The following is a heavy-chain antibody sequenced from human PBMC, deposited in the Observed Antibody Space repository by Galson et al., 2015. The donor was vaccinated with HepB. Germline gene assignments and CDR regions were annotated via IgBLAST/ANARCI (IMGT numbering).Heavy chain of an antibody. CDR2: IGTAGDT. J-gene: IGHJ4*02. CDR3: ARGGWQQLGFDY. Sequence: SLRLPCAASGFTFSSYDMHWVRQATGKGLEWVSAIGTAGDTYYPGSVKGRFTISRENAKNSLYLQMNSLRAGDTAVYYCARGGWQQLGFDYWGQGTLVTVSS. V-gene: IGHV3-13*01. D-gene: IGHD6-13*01. CDR1: GFTFSSYD.